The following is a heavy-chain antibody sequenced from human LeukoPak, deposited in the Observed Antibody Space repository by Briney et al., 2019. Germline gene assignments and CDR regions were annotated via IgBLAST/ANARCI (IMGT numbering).Heavy chain of an antibody. CDR2: IYHSGST. Sequence: SQTLSLTCAVSGGSISSGGYSWSWIRQPPGKGLEWIGYIYHSGSTYYNPSLKSRVTISVDRSKNQFSLKLSSVTAADTAVYYCARVAGYCSGGSCPQNWVRTYYFDYRGQGTLVAVSS. CDR3: ARVAGYCSGGSCPQNWVRTYYFDY. CDR1: GGSISSGGYS. D-gene: IGHD2-15*01. V-gene: IGHV4-30-2*01. J-gene: IGHJ4*02.